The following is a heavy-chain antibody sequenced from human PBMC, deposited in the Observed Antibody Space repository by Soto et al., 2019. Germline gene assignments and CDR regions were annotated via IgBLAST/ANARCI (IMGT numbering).Heavy chain of an antibody. J-gene: IGHJ4*02. CDR2: IYYSGST. D-gene: IGHD6-19*01. CDR3: ARVSSGWLIDY. V-gene: IGHV4-59*01. Sequence: QVQLQESGPGLVKPSETLSLTCTVSGGSISSYYWSWIRQPPGKGLEWIGYIYYSGSTNYNPSLKSRVTISVDTSKNQFSLKLSSVTAADTAVYYCARVSSGWLIDYWGQGTLVTVSS. CDR1: GGSISSYY.